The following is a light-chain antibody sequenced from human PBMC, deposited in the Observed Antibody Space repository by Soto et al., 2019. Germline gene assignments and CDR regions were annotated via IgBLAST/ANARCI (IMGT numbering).Light chain of an antibody. J-gene: IGKJ1*01. CDR1: QSVSSY. V-gene: IGKV3-11*01. CDR3: QQRSNWSWT. CDR2: DAS. Sequence: EIVLTQSPATPSLSPGPRATLSCKASQSVSSYLAWYQQKPGQAPRLLIYDASNRATGIPARFSGSGSGTDFTLTISSLENEDFAVYYCQQRSNWSWTFGQGTKVDIK.